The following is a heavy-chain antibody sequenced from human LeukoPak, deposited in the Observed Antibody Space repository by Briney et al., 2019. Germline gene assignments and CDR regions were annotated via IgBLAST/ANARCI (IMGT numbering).Heavy chain of an antibody. V-gene: IGHV4-59*01. CDR1: GGSISSY. CDR2: IYYSGGT. D-gene: IGHD6-13*01. Sequence: PSETLSLTCTVSGGSISSYWSWIRQPPGKGLEWIGYIYYSGGTNYNPSLKSRVTISVDTSKNQFSLKLSSVTAADTAVYYCARARLSSRYRLDYWGQGTLVTVSS. CDR3: ARARLSSRYRLDY. J-gene: IGHJ4*02.